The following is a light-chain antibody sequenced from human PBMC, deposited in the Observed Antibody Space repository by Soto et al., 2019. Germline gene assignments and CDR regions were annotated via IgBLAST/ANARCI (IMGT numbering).Light chain of an antibody. CDR2: GVS. Sequence: QSALTQPASVSGSPRQSITISCTGTSSDVGGYNYVSWYQQHPGKAPKLMIYGVSDRPSGVSNRFSGSKSGDTASLTISGLQSEDEADYFCSSYTGSSTLNVVFGGGTQLTVL. CDR3: SSYTGSSTLNVV. CDR1: SSDVGGYNY. V-gene: IGLV2-14*01. J-gene: IGLJ2*01.